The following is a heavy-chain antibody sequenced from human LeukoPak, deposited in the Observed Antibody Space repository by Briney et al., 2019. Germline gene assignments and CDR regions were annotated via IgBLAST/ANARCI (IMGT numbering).Heavy chain of an antibody. CDR3: ARHPFSSPFDY. J-gene: IGHJ4*02. Sequence: SETLSLTCTVSGGSVSSDYWRWIRQPPGKGLEWIGYIYHTGNSDYNPSLKSRATISLDTSKNQFSLKLTSVTAADTAVYFCARHPFSSPFDYWGQGTLVTVSS. V-gene: IGHV4-59*08. CDR2: IYHTGNS. CDR1: GGSVSSDY.